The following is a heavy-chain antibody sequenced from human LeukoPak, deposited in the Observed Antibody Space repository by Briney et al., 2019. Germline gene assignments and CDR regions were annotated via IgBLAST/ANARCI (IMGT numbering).Heavy chain of an antibody. D-gene: IGHD3-22*01. J-gene: IGHJ4*02. Sequence: GGSLRLSCAASGFTFDDYAMHWVRQAPGKGLEWVSGISWNSFTIGYADSVKGRFTISRDNAKNSLYLQMNSLRAEDTAVYYCARGSHYDSSGYFWGQGTLVTVSS. CDR3: ARGSHYDSSGYF. CDR2: ISWNSFTI. V-gene: IGHV3-9*01. CDR1: GFTFDDYA.